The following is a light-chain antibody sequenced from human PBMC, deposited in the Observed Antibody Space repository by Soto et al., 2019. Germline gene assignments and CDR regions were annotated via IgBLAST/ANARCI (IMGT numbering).Light chain of an antibody. Sequence: EMVLTQSPGTLSLSPGERSTLSCRASQSVSASYLAWYQQKPGQSPRLLIYATSTRATGIPARFSGSGSGTEFTLTISSLQSEDFAFYYCQHYNNWPAWTFGQGTKVDIK. V-gene: IGKV3-15*01. CDR2: ATS. CDR1: QSVSASY. CDR3: QHYNNWPAWT. J-gene: IGKJ1*01.